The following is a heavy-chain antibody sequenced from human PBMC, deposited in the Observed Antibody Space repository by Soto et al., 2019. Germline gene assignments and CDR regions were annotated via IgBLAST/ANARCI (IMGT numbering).Heavy chain of an antibody. Sequence: EVQLVESGGGLVKPGGSLRLSCAASGFTFSSYGMNWVRQTPGKGLEGVSSISSTSNYIYYADSVKGRFTISRDNAKNSRYLQMNSLRAEDTAVYYCARDQDTSLAIYYYYGMDVWGQGTTVTVSS. D-gene: IGHD5-18*01. J-gene: IGHJ6*02. CDR3: ARDQDTSLAIYYYYGMDV. CDR2: ISSTSNYI. CDR1: GFTFSSYG. V-gene: IGHV3-21*01.